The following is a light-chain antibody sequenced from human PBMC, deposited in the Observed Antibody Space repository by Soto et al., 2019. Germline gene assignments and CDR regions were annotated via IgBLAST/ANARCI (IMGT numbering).Light chain of an antibody. CDR1: SSNIGAGYD. Sequence: QSVLTQPPSVSGAPGQRVTISCTGSSSNIGAGYDVHWYQQLPGTAPKLLIYGNSNRPSGVTDRFSGSKSGTSASLAITGLQAEDEADYYCQSYDSSLSGRYVFGTGTKLTVL. CDR2: GNS. J-gene: IGLJ1*01. CDR3: QSYDSSLSGRYV. V-gene: IGLV1-40*01.